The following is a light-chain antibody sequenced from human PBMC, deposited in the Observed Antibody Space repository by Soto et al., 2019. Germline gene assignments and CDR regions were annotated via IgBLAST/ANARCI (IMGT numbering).Light chain of an antibody. J-gene: IGLJ2*01. CDR3: SSYTSSSTLDVV. Sequence: QSVLTQPASVSGSPGQSITISCTGTSSDDGGYNYVSWYQQHPDKAPKLMIYEVSNRPSGVSNRFSGCKSGNTASLTISGLQAEDEADYYCSSYTSSSTLDVVFGGGTEVTVL. CDR2: EVS. V-gene: IGLV2-14*01. CDR1: SSDDGGYNY.